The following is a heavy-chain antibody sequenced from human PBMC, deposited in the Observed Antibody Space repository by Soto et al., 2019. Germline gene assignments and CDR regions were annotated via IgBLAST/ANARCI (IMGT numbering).Heavy chain of an antibody. V-gene: IGHV1-3*01. CDR2: INAGNGNT. CDR1: GFVSTNHN. Sequence: QAHLVQSGAEVKMPGDSVQVSCKASGFVSTNHNFHWVRQAPGQSLEWMGRINAGNGNTQYSQNFQGRVALTSDTSNNVVSLELTSLRYEDTAAYFCAKDPNTYDFWTGSQYYHGVDVWGQGTTVTVS. CDR3: AKDPNTYDFWTGSQYYHGVDV. J-gene: IGHJ6*02. D-gene: IGHD3-3*01.